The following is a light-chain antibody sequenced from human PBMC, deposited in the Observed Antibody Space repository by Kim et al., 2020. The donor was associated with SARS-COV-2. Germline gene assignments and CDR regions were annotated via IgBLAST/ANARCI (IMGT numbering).Light chain of an antibody. V-gene: IGKV3D-15*01. Sequence: ERVLTQSPATLSVSPEERVTLSCRASQYISSNLAWYQHKPGQAPRLLIHGASTRATGIPARFSGSGSGTDFTLTISSLQSEDFAVYYCKQYYNWTRTFGQGTKVDIK. CDR3: KQYYNWTRT. CDR2: GAS. CDR1: QYISSN. J-gene: IGKJ1*01.